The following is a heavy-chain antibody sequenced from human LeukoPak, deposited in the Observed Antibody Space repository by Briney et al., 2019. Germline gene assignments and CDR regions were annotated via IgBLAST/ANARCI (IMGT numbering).Heavy chain of an antibody. Sequence: PGGSLRLSWVASGFTFSSYWMHWVRQAPGKGLVWVSRINSDGSSTSYADSVKGRFTISRDNAKNTLYLQMNSLRAEDTAVYYCARGSDSNYHGYWGQGTLVTVCS. J-gene: IGHJ4*02. CDR1: GFTFSSYW. D-gene: IGHD4-11*01. CDR3: ARGSDSNYHGY. V-gene: IGHV3-74*01. CDR2: INSDGSST.